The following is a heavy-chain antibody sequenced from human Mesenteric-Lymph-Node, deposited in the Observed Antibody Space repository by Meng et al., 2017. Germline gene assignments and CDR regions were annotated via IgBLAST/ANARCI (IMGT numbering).Heavy chain of an antibody. CDR3: ARHYGSGTFPLDY. CDR2: IFHSGTS. Sequence: SETLSLTCTVSGGSISGYYWSWIRQAPGKGLEFLGYIFHSGTSNYNPSLKSRLTMSVDTSRNQFSLRLTSVTAADTAVYYCARHYGSGTFPLDYWGQGMLVTVSS. CDR1: GGSISGYY. J-gene: IGHJ4*02. V-gene: IGHV4-59*01. D-gene: IGHD3-10*01.